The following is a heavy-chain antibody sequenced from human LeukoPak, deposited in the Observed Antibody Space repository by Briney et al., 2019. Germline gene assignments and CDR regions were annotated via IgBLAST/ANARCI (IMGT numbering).Heavy chain of an antibody. CDR3: ARELYGDYGADY. CDR1: GFSFSDHW. Sequence: GGSLRLSCAASGFSFSDHWMHWVRQAPGKGLEWVSRVSSDGSRTYHSDSVEGRFTISRDNAKKALYLQLNSLRAEDTAVYYCARELYGDYGADYWGQGTLVTVSS. D-gene: IGHD4-17*01. J-gene: IGHJ4*02. V-gene: IGHV3-74*01. CDR2: VSSDGSRT.